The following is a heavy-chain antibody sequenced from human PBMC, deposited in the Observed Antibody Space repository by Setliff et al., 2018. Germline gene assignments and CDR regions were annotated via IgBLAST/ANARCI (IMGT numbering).Heavy chain of an antibody. CDR1: DDSFTSSRYY. V-gene: IGHV4-39*01. CDR3: ARGQYNSGYYGEPSSYYFDS. Sequence: LSLTCTVSDDSFTSSRYYWGWIRQAPGSGLEWIGSISYSGTPYYNASVESRVTISIDTSRNQFSLELRSVTVADAATYYCARGQYNSGYYGEPSSYYFDSWAQGTLVTVSS. J-gene: IGHJ4*02. D-gene: IGHD5-12*01. CDR2: ISYSGTP.